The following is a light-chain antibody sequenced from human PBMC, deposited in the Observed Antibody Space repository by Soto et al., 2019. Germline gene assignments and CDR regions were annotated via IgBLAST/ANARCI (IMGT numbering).Light chain of an antibody. CDR3: QHYGSSPLT. CDR2: AAS. CDR1: RTVSSNY. Sequence: EIVLAQSPGTLSLSPLERATLSCRASRTVSSNYLAWYQQQPGPAPRLLIYAASSTATGLPVRFSGSGSGTDFPLTISRLEPEDFAVYYCQHYGSSPLTFGGGTKVDIK. J-gene: IGKJ4*01. V-gene: IGKV3-20*01.